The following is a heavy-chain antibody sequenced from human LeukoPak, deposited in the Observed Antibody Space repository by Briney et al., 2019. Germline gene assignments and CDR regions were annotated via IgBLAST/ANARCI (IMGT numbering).Heavy chain of an antibody. CDR3: ARDLYYYGSGSYYDVFDV. CDR2: ISNDENNK. V-gene: IGHV3-30-3*01. Sequence: GGSLRLSCAASGFTFSSYAMHWVRQAPGKGLEWVAAISNDENNKYYADSVKGRFTISRDNSKNTLSLQMNSLRAEDTALYYCARDLYYYGSGSYYDVFDVWGQGTMVTVSS. D-gene: IGHD3-10*01. J-gene: IGHJ3*01. CDR1: GFTFSSYA.